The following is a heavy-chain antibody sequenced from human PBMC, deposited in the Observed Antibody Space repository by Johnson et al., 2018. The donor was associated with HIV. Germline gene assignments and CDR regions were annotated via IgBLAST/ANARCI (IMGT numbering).Heavy chain of an antibody. J-gene: IGHJ3*02. CDR1: GFTFSDSY. D-gene: IGHD3-16*02. CDR3: TTAIVIDAFDI. Sequence: QVQLVESGGGLVKPGGSLRLSCGASGFTFSDSYMNWIRQAPGKGLEWVSYISSSDSAIWYADSVKGRFTVSRDNAKNSLYLQMNSLTTEDTAVYYCTTAIVIDAFDIWGQGTMVTVSS. V-gene: IGHV3-11*01. CDR2: ISSSDSAI.